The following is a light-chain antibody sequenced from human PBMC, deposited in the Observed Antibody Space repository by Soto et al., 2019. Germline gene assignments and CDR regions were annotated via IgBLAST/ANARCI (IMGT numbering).Light chain of an antibody. V-gene: IGKV3-15*01. CDR2: DAS. CDR3: QQYGSSPPIT. Sequence: ETVMTQSPATLSVSPGERATLSCRASQSFSSNLAWFQQKPGQAPRLLIYDASTMATGFPARFSGSGSGTDFTLTISRLEPEDFAVYYCQQYGSSPPITFGQGTRLEIK. CDR1: QSFSSN. J-gene: IGKJ5*01.